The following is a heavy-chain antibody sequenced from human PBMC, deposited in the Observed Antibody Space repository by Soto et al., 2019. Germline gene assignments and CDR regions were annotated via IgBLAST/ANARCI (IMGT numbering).Heavy chain of an antibody. Sequence: QVQLVQSGAEVKKPGSSVTVSCKASGGTFSSYAISWVRQAPGQGLEWMGGIIPILGTANYAEKFQGRVTITADESTSTVYMELSSLRSEDTAVYYCARVGSRGWDGFDYWGQGTLVTVSS. CDR2: IIPILGTA. CDR1: GGTFSSYA. J-gene: IGHJ4*02. D-gene: IGHD6-19*01. V-gene: IGHV1-69*01. CDR3: ARVGSRGWDGFDY.